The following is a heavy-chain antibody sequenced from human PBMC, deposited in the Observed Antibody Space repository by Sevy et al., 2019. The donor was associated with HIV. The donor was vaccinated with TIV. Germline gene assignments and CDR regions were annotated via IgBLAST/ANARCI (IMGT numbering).Heavy chain of an antibody. CDR1: GGSISSGGYY. D-gene: IGHD3-22*01. Sequence: SETLFLTCTVSGGSISSGGYYWSWIRQHPGKGLEWIGYIYYSGSTYYNPSLKSRVTISVDTSKNQFSLKLSSVTAADTAVYYCARARTWDSSGYYRGYFDYWGQGTLVTVSS. CDR3: ARARTWDSSGYYRGYFDY. J-gene: IGHJ4*02. CDR2: IYYSGST. V-gene: IGHV4-31*03.